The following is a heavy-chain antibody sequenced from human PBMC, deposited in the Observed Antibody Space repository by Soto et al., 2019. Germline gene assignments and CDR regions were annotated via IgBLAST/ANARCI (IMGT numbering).Heavy chain of an antibody. J-gene: IGHJ4*02. CDR2: ISYDGGNK. D-gene: IGHD3-10*01. CDR1: GFTFSSYG. Sequence: QVQLVESGGGVVQPGRSLRLSCAASGFTFSSYGMHWVRQAPGKGLEWVAAISYDGGNKYYADSVKGRFTISRDNSKNSLYRQMSSLRAEDTAVYYCTKGLWFGESPDYWGQGTLVTVSS. CDR3: TKGLWFGESPDY. V-gene: IGHV3-30*18.